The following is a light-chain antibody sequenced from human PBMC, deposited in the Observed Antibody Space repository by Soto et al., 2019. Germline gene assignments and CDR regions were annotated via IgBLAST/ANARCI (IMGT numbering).Light chain of an antibody. V-gene: IGLV1-47*02. CDR3: AAWDDSLNGWV. CDR2: SDN. Sequence: QSVLTQPPSASGTPGQRVTISCSGSSSNIGSNYVYWYQQLPGAAPKLLIYSDNQRPSGVPDRFSGSKSGTSASLAISGLRSEDEADYSCAAWDDSLNGWVFGGGTKVTVL. J-gene: IGLJ3*02. CDR1: SSNIGSNY.